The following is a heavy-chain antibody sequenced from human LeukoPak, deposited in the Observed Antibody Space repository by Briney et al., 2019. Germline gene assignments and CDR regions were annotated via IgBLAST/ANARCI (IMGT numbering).Heavy chain of an antibody. Sequence: PGGSLRLSCSASGFTFSSYAMHWVRQAPGQGLHYVSAISNNGDSTYYADSVKGRFTISRDNSKTTLYLQMSSLRPEDTAVYYCVKDRHCSSTSCYCFDPWGQGTLVTVSS. V-gene: IGHV3-64D*06. CDR2: ISNNGDST. J-gene: IGHJ5*02. D-gene: IGHD2-2*01. CDR3: VKDRHCSSTSCYCFDP. CDR1: GFTFSSYA.